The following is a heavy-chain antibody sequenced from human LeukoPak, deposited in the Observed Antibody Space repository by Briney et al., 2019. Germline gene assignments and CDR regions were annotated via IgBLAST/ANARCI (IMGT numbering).Heavy chain of an antibody. CDR2: ISSSGSTI. J-gene: IGHJ4*02. CDR1: GFTFSDYY. D-gene: IGHD6-13*01. Sequence: PGGSLRLSCAASGFTFSDYYMTWIRQAPGKGLEWVSYISSSGSTIFHADSVKGRITISRDNAENSLFPQMDSLRAEDTGVYYCATSSSWPPGWDYWGQGTLVTVSS. V-gene: IGHV3-11*04. CDR3: ATSSSWPPGWDY.